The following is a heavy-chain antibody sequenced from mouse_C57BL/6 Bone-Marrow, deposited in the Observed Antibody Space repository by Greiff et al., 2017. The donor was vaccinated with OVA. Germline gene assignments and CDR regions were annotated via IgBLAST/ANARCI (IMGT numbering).Heavy chain of an antibody. CDR3: ARDGYYVDYAMDY. Sequence: VQLQQPGAELVKPGASVKMSCKASGYTFTSYWITWVKQRPGQGLEWIGDIYPGSGSTNYNEKFKSKATLTVDTSSSTAYMQLSSLTSEDSAFYYWARDGYYVDYAMDYWGQGTAVTVSS. CDR1: GYTFTSYW. CDR2: IYPGSGST. J-gene: IGHJ4*01. D-gene: IGHD2-3*01. V-gene: IGHV1-55*01.